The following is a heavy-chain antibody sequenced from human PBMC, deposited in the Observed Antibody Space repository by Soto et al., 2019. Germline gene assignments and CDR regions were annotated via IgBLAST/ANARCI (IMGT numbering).Heavy chain of an antibody. V-gene: IGHV4-39*01. J-gene: IGHJ4*02. CDR3: ARRKGTRYCSGGSCYYFDY. Sequence: SETLSLTCTVSGGSISSSSYYWGWIRQPPGKGLEWIGSIYYSGSTYYNPSLKSRVTISVDTSKNQFSLKLSSVTAADTAVYYCARRKGTRYCSGGSCYYFDYWGQGTLVTVSS. CDR1: GGSISSSSYY. D-gene: IGHD2-15*01. CDR2: IYYSGST.